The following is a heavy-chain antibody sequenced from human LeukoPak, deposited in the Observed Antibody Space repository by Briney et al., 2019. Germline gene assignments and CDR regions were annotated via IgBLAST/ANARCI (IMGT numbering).Heavy chain of an antibody. J-gene: IGHJ4*02. Sequence: ASVKVSCKASGYTFTGYYMHWVRQAPGKGLEWMGGFDPEDGETIYAQKFQGRVTMTEDTSTDTAYMELSSLRSEDTAVYYCATDVQAGDSAYWGQGTLVTVSS. CDR2: FDPEDGET. V-gene: IGHV1-24*01. CDR1: GYTFTGYY. D-gene: IGHD3-16*01. CDR3: ATDVQAGDSAY.